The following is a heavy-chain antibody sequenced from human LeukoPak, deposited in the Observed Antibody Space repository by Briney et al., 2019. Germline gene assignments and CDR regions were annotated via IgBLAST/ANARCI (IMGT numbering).Heavy chain of an antibody. CDR1: GYRFTDYY. Sequence: ASVKVSCKASGYRFTDYYIHWVRQAPGQGLEWMGWISAYNGNTNYAQKLQGRVTMTTDTSTSTAYMELRSLRSDDTAVYYCALVVPAAGKDYWGQGTLVTVSS. V-gene: IGHV1-18*04. J-gene: IGHJ4*02. CDR2: ISAYNGNT. D-gene: IGHD2-2*01. CDR3: ALVVPAAGKDY.